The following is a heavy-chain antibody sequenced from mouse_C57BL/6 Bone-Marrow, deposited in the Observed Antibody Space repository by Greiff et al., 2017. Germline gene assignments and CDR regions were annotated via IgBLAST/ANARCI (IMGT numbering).Heavy chain of an antibody. V-gene: IGHV1-80*01. J-gene: IGHJ4*01. D-gene: IGHD1-1*01. CDR3: ATILLRYYYAMDY. Sequence: QVQLVESGAELVKPGASVKISCKASGYAFSSYWMNWVKQRPGKGLEWIGQIYPGDGDTNYNGKFKGKATLTADKSSSTAYMQLSSLTSEDSAVYFCATILLRYYYAMDYWGQGTSVTVSS. CDR2: IYPGDGDT. CDR1: GYAFSSYW.